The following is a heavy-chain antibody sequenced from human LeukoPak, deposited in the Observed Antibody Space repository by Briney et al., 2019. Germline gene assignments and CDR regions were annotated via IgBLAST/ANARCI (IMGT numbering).Heavy chain of an antibody. V-gene: IGHV4-39*01. CDR3: ARPFPTVNGY. CDR2: IYYSGST. Sequence: PSETLSLTCTVPGGSISSSSYYWGWIRQPPGKGLEWIGSIYYSGSTYYNPSLKSRVTISVDTSKNQFSLKLSSVTAADTAVYYCARPFPTVNGYWGQGTLVTVSS. J-gene: IGHJ4*02. D-gene: IGHD4-17*01. CDR1: GGSISSSSYY.